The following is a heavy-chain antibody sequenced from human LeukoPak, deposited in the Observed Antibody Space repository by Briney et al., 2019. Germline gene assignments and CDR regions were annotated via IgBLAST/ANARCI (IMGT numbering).Heavy chain of an antibody. Sequence: ESGPTLVNPTQTLTLTCTFSGFSLSTSGMCVSWIRQPPGKALEWLARIDWDDDKYYSTSLKTRLTISKDTSKNQVVLTMTNMDPVDTATYYCARTTMVRGVTPFDYWGQGTLVTVSS. V-gene: IGHV2-70*11. CDR2: IDWDDDK. CDR1: GFSLSTSGMC. CDR3: ARTTMVRGVTPFDY. D-gene: IGHD3-10*01. J-gene: IGHJ4*02.